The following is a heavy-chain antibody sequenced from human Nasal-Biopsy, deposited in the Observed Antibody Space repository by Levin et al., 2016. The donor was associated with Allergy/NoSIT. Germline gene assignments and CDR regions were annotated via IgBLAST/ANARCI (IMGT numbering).Heavy chain of an antibody. CDR1: GYAFSAFY. V-gene: IGHV1-2*02. J-gene: IGHJ6*02. Sequence: ASVKVSCKTSGYAFSAFYIYWVRQAPGQGLEWLGWIDPKRGGTKYAQIFQGRVTLTRVASLNTAYMEVSSLRFDDTATYFCARGSEDLLDVWGQGTTITVSS. CDR2: IDPKRGGT. CDR3: ARGSEDLLDV.